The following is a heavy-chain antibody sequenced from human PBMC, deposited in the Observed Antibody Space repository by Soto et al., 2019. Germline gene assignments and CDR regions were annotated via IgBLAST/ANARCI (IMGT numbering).Heavy chain of an antibody. V-gene: IGHV3-23*01. Sequence: EVQLLESGGGLVQPGGSLRLSCAASGFTFSSDAMSWVRQAPGRGLKWVSSLDGSGSHTFHADSVKGRFTISRDNSKNTVYLQMNSMRAEDTAVYYCVKARYSSNRGYFDYWGQGTVVTVSS. J-gene: IGHJ4*02. CDR1: GFTFSSDA. CDR2: LDGSGSHT. D-gene: IGHD5-18*01. CDR3: VKARYSSNRGYFDY.